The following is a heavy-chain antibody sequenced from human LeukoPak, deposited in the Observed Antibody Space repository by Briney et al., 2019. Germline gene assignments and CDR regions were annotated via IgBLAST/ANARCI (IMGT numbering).Heavy chain of an antibody. CDR1: GFTFGKYW. D-gene: IGHD2-8*01. V-gene: IGHV3-74*01. Sequence: GGSLRLSCVASGFTFGKYWMSWVRQAPGKGLVWVSRINSDGSSTSYADSVKGRFTISRDNAKNTLYLQMNSLRAEDTAVYYCARVQGHPPNGLDIWGQGTMVTVSS. J-gene: IGHJ3*02. CDR3: ARVQGHPPNGLDI. CDR2: INSDGSST.